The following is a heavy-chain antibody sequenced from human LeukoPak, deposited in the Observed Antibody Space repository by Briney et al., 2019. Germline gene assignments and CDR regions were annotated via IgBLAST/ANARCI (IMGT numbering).Heavy chain of an antibody. V-gene: IGHV3-74*01. CDR3: ARAPSEIGGYYPEYFRH. D-gene: IGHD3-22*01. CDR1: GFTFSSYW. Sequence: GGSLRLSCAASGFTFSSYWMHWVRQPPGKGLVWVSRIKSDGSTNYADSVKGRFTISRDNAKNTVSLQMNSLRAEDTGVYYCARAPSEIGGYYPEYFRHWGQGTLATVSS. J-gene: IGHJ1*01. CDR2: IKSDGST.